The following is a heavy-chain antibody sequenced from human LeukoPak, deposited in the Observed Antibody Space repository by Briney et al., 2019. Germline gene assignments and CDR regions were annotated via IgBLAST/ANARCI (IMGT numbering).Heavy chain of an antibody. Sequence: GGSLRLSCAASGFTFSSNWMSWVRQAPGKGLEWVANIKQDRSERHYVDSVKGRFTISRDNTKNSLSLQMNSLRAEDTAVYYCAREVHPAAAEDYWGQGTLVTVSP. CDR3: AREVHPAAAEDY. D-gene: IGHD6-13*01. CDR2: IKQDRSER. V-gene: IGHV3-7*01. J-gene: IGHJ4*02. CDR1: GFTFSSNW.